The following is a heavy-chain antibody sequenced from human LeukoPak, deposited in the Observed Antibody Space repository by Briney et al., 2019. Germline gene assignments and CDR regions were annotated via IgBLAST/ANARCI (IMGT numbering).Heavy chain of an antibody. J-gene: IGHJ4*02. V-gene: IGHV3-23*01. CDR3: AKVLDSGSFPDY. D-gene: IGHD1-26*01. CDR2: IGGSDGTT. CDR1: GFTFSRYA. Sequence: GGSQRLSCAASGFTFSRYAMLGVRQSPGKGLEWVSAIGGSDGTTYYADSVKGRCIISRDNYKNILYLQMNSLRVEDTAIYYCAKVLDSGSFPDYWGQGTLATVSS.